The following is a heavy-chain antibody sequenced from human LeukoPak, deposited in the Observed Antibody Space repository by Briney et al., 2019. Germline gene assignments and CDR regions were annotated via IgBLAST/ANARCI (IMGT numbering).Heavy chain of an antibody. V-gene: IGHV3-23*01. CDR2: ISGSA. D-gene: IGHD1-26*01. J-gene: IGHJ4*02. CDR3: AKDYSGSYTNLDY. Sequence: GGSLRLSCAASGFPFRSYAMTWVRQAPGKGLEWVSTISGSAYYADSVKGRFTISRDNSKNTLYLQMNSLRVEDSAVYYCAKDYSGSYTNLDYWGQGTLVTVST. CDR1: GFPFRSYA.